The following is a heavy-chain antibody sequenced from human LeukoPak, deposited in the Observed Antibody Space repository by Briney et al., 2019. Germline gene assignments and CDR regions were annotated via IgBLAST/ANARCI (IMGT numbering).Heavy chain of an antibody. J-gene: IGHJ4*02. Sequence: GGSLRLSCAASGFTFSNYEMNWIRQAPGTGLEWVSHITGSGYTTYYADSVKGRFTTSRDNAKNSLYLQMNSLRAEDTATYYCARRRYDGGYYLDIDYWGRGTLVTVSS. CDR3: ARRRYDGGYYLDIDY. CDR2: ITGSGYTT. D-gene: IGHD3-3*01. CDR1: GFTFSNYE. V-gene: IGHV3-48*03.